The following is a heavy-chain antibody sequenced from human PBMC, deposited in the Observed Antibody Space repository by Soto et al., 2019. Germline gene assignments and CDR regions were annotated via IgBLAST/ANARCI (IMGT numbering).Heavy chain of an antibody. CDR3: AKGRYDFWSPYYFDS. J-gene: IGHJ4*02. CDR2: ITWNSRVL. Sequence: GGSLRLSCVVPGLNFDDFAMHWVRQAPGKGLEWVSGITWNSRVLAYADSVKGRFTISRDNARNSLSLQMDSLRDEDTALYYCAKGRYDFWSPYYFDSWGQGTLVTVSS. D-gene: IGHD3-3*01. V-gene: IGHV3-9*01. CDR1: GLNFDDFA.